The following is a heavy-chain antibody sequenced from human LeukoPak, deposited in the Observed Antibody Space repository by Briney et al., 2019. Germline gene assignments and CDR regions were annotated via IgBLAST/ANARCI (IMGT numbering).Heavy chain of an antibody. D-gene: IGHD6-13*01. J-gene: IGHJ4*02. V-gene: IGHV1-69*13. CDR3: ARGGIAAAGSFDY. CDR2: IIPISGTA. CDR1: GGTFSSYA. Sequence: ASVKVSCKASGGTFSSYAISWVRQAPGQGLEWMGGIIPISGTANYAQKFQGRVTITADESTSTAYMELSSLRSEDTAVYYCARGGIAAAGSFDYWGQGTLVTVSS.